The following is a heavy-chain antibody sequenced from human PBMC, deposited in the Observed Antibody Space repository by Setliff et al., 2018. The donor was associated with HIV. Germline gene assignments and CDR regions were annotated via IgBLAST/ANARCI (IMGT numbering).Heavy chain of an antibody. D-gene: IGHD1-20*01. V-gene: IGHV4-61*01. Sequence: SETLSLTCTVSGGSISSSSYYWSWIRQPPGKRLEWIGYIYYSGSTNYNPSLKIRVTISVDTSKNQFSLKLSSVTAADTAVYYCAGCITGTTHWFDPWGQGTLVTVSS. CDR3: AGCITGTTHWFDP. J-gene: IGHJ5*02. CDR1: GGSISSSSYY. CDR2: IYYSGST.